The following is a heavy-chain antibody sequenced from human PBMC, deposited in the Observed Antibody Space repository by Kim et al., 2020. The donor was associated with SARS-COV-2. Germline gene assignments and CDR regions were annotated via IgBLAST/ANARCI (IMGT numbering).Heavy chain of an antibody. J-gene: IGHJ4*02. CDR1: GYTFTSYG. CDR3: AILQGSYIVGATTGTYYFDY. V-gene: IGHV1-18*01. Sequence: ASVKVSCKASGYTFTSYGISWVRQAPGQGLEWMGWISAYNGNTNYAQKLQGRVTMTTDTSTSTAYMELRSLRSDDTAVYYCAILQGSYIVGATTGTYYFDYWGQGTLVTVSS. CDR2: ISAYNGNT. D-gene: IGHD1-26*01.